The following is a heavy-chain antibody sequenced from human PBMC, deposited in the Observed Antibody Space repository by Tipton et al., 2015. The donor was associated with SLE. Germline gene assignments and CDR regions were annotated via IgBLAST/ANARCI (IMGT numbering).Heavy chain of an antibody. CDR2: IIHSGST. CDR3: ARMSSGWSVGAFDI. V-gene: IGHV4-34*12. Sequence: TLSLTCAVYGGSFSGYYWSWIRQPPGKGLEWIAEIIHSGSTYYNPSLNSRLTLSIDTSTNQFSLKLSSVTAADTAVYYCARMSSGWSVGAFDIWGQGRMVTVSS. J-gene: IGHJ3*02. CDR1: GGSFSGYY. D-gene: IGHD6-13*01.